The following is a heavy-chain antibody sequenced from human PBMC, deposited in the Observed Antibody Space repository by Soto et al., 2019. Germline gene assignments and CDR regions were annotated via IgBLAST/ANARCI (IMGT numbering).Heavy chain of an antibody. CDR2: IYPGDSDT. CDR3: ARLVGYYGSGSHFWYLDY. D-gene: IGHD3-10*01. V-gene: IGHV5-51*01. Sequence: PGESLKISCKGSGYSFTSYWIGWVRQMPGKGLEWMGIIYPGDSDTRYSPSFQGQVTISADKSISTAYLQWSSLKASDTAMYYCARLVGYYGSGSHFWYLDYWGQGTLVTVSS. CDR1: GYSFTSYW. J-gene: IGHJ4*02.